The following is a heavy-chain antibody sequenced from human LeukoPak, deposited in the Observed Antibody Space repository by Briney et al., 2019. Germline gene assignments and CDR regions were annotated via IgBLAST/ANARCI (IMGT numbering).Heavy chain of an antibody. CDR3: ARHAADSSGYYSFI. CDR2: IFYGGNT. J-gene: IGHJ3*02. V-gene: IGHV4-39*01. D-gene: IGHD3-22*01. CDR1: GSSISSSSGY. Sequence: SETLSLTCSVSGSSISSSSGYWGWIRQPPGKGLEWIGSIFYGGNTYYNPSLKSRVTISIDTSKNQFSLKLTSMTAADTAFYYCARHAADSSGYYSFIWGQGTMVTVS.